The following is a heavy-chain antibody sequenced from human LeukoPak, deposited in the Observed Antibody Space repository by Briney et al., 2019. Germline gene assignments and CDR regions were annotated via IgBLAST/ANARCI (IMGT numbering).Heavy chain of an antibody. V-gene: IGHV3-7*01. CDR3: VREAYDDFWSGSWRYYYYMDV. Sequence: GGSLRLPCAASGFTFSSYWMSWVRQAPGKGLEWVANIKKDGSEKFYVDSVKGRFTISRDNAKNSLYLQMSSLRAEDTAVYYCVREAYDDFWSGSWRYYYYMDVWGKGITVTVSS. CDR2: IKKDGSEK. D-gene: IGHD3-3*01. J-gene: IGHJ6*03. CDR1: GFTFSSYW.